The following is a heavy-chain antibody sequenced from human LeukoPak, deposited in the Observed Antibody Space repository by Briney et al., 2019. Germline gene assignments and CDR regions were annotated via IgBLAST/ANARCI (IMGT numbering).Heavy chain of an antibody. V-gene: IGHV4-59*08. CDR1: GGSISFYY. CDR3: ARLQGYTYGYDN. Sequence: SETLSLTCTVSGGSISFYYWGWIRQPPGKGLEWIGYIYYSGTTNYNPSLKSRVTMSVDTSKNQFSLRLSSVTAADTAVYYCARLQGYTYGYDNWGQGTLVTVSS. CDR2: IYYSGTT. J-gene: IGHJ4*02. D-gene: IGHD5-18*01.